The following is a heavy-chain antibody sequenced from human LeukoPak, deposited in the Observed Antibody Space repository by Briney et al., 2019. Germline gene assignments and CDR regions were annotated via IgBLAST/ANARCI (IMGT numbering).Heavy chain of an antibody. D-gene: IGHD3-22*01. CDR1: GYTFTNYG. Sequence: ASVKVSCKASGYTFTNYGITWVRQASGQGLEWMGWISAYNGNTNYAQRFQGRVTMTTDTVTSTAYMELRSLRSDDTAVYYCARTYYYDSSGYYVRGWFDPWGQGTLVTVSS. CDR3: ARTYYYDSSGYYVRGWFDP. CDR2: ISAYNGNT. J-gene: IGHJ5*02. V-gene: IGHV1-18*01.